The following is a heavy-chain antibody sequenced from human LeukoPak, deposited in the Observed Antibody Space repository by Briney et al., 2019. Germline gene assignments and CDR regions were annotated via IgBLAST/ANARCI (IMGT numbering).Heavy chain of an antibody. CDR2: IDTDGSST. J-gene: IGHJ4*02. V-gene: IGHV3-74*01. D-gene: IGHD3-10*01. CDR3: ARVGGSSDFDY. CDR1: GFTFSTYW. Sequence: GGSLRLSCAASGFTFSTYWMHWVRQAPGKGLVWVSRIDTDGSSTTYADSVKGRFTISRDNAKNTLYLRMNSLRAEDTAVYYCARVGGSSDFDYWGQGTLVTVSS.